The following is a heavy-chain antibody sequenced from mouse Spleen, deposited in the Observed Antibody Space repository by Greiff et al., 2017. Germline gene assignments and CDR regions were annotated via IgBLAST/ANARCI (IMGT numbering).Heavy chain of an antibody. CDR1: GFTFSDYY. CDR3: ARSDYYDGSPYFDY. D-gene: IGHD1-1*01. V-gene: IGHV5-16*01. CDR2: INYDGSST. J-gene: IGHJ2*01. Sequence: EVKLVESEGGLVQPGSSMKLSCTASGFTFSDYYMAWVRQVPEKGLEWVANINYDGSSTYYLDSLKSRFIISRDNAKNILYLQMSSLKSEDTATYYCARSDYYDGSPYFDYWGQGTTLTVSS.